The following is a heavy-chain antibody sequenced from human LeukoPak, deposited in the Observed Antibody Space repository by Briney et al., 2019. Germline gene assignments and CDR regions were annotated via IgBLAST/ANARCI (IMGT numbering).Heavy chain of an antibody. Sequence: GESLKISCKGSGYSFTSYWIGWVRQMPGKGLEWMGIIYPGDSDTRYSPSFQGQVTISADKSISTAYLQWSSLKASDTAMYYCARYASRRDGYNLQYDYWGQGTLVTVFS. CDR2: IYPGDSDT. CDR3: ARYASRRDGYNLQYDY. J-gene: IGHJ4*02. V-gene: IGHV5-51*01. D-gene: IGHD5-12*01. CDR1: GYSFTSYW.